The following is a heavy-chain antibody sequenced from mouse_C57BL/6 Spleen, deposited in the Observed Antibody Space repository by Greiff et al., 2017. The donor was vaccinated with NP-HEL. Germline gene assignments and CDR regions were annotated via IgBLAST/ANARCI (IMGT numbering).Heavy chain of an antibody. J-gene: IGHJ2*01. D-gene: IGHD3-3*01. CDR3: PRNLGDGVFDY. CDR2: IWSGGST. V-gene: IGHV2-2*01. CDR1: GFSLTSYG. Sequence: VHLVESGPGLVQPSQSLSITCTVSGFSLTSYGVHWVRQSPGKGLEWLGVIWSGGSTDYNAAFISRLSISKDNSKSQVFFKMNSLQADDTAIYYCPRNLGDGVFDYWGKGTTITVSS.